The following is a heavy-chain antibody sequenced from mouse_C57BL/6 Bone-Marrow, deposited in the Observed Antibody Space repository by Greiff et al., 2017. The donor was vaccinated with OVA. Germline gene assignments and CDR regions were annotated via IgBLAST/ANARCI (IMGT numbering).Heavy chain of an antibody. CDR1: GYTFTSYW. CDR3: ARFLYYYGSSLYWYFDV. D-gene: IGHD1-1*01. J-gene: IGHJ1*03. V-gene: IGHV1-69*01. CDR2: IDPSDSYT. Sequence: QVQLKQPGAELVMPGASVKLSCKASGYTFTSYWMHWVKQRPGQGLEWIGEIDPSDSYTNYNQKFKGKSTLTVDKSSSTAYMQLSSLTSEDSAVYYCARFLYYYGSSLYWYFDVWGTGTTVTVSS.